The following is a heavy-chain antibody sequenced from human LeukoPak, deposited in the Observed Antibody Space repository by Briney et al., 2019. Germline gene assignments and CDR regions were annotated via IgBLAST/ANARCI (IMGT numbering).Heavy chain of an antibody. V-gene: IGHV3-21*01. CDR3: ARVRNQPETGEGYFDY. CDR2: ISSSSSYI. CDR1: GFTFSSYS. D-gene: IGHD7-27*01. J-gene: IGHJ4*02. Sequence: PGGSLRLSCAASGFTFSSYSMNWVRQAPGKGLEWVSSISSSSSYIYYADSVKGRFTISRGNAKNSLYLQMNSLRAEDTAVYYCARVRNQPETGEGYFDYWGQGTLVTVSS.